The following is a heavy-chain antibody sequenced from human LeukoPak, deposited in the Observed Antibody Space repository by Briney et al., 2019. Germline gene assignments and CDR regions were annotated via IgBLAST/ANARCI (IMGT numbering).Heavy chain of an antibody. J-gene: IGHJ5*02. CDR3: ARGEMRGGEWFGELVKNPYNWFVP. V-gene: IGHV1-2*02. Sequence: ASVKVSCKASGYTFTGYYMHWVRQAPGQGLEWMGWINPNRGGTNYAQKFQGRVTMTRDTSISTAFMALNRLRSDDTAGYYCARGEMRGGEWFGELVKNPYNWFVPWGQGTLVTVSS. CDR1: GYTFTGYY. CDR2: INPNRGGT. D-gene: IGHD3-10*01.